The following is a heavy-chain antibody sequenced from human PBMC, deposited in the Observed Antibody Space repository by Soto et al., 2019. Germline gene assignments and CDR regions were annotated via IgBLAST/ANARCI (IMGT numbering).Heavy chain of an antibody. D-gene: IGHD3-3*01. CDR2: INTNTGNP. CDR1: GYTFTSYA. CDR3: ARGDEYDFWSGYYYYGMDV. J-gene: IGHJ6*02. Sequence: QVQLVQSGSELKKPGALVKVSCKASGYTFTSYAMNWVRQAPGQGLEWMGWINTNTGNPTYAQGFTGRFVFSLDTSVSTAYLQICSLKAEDTAVYYCARGDEYDFWSGYYYYGMDVWGQGTTVTVSS. V-gene: IGHV7-4-1*01.